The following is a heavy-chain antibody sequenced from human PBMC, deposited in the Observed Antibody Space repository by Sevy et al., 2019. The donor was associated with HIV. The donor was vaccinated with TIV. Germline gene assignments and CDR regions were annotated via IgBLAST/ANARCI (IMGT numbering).Heavy chain of an antibody. CDR1: GGSISSSSYY. CDR2: IYYSGST. D-gene: IGHD3-10*01. J-gene: IGHJ5*02. CDR3: ARPKREGSGSYYDNWFDP. V-gene: IGHV4-39*01. Sequence: SETLSLTCTVSGGSISSSSYYWGWIRQPPGKGLEWIGSIYYSGSTYYNPSLKSRVTISVDTSKNPFSLKLSSVTAADSAVYYCARPKREGSGSYYDNWFDPWGQGTLVTVSS.